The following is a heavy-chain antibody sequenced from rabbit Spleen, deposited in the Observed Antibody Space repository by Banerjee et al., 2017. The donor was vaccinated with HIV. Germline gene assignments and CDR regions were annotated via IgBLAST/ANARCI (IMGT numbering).Heavy chain of an antibody. CDR1: GFDFSAYG. D-gene: IGHD1-1*01. CDR2: IVPIFGVT. J-gene: IGHJ4*01. CDR3: ARDLPGIIGWNFNL. Sequence: QLIESRGGLVKPGGSLKLSCKASGFDFSAYGVSWVRQAPGKGLEWIGYIVPIFGVTYYANWVNGRFTISSHNAQNTLYLQLNSLTAADTATYFCARDLPGIIGWNFNLWGPGTLVTVS. V-gene: IGHV1S7*01.